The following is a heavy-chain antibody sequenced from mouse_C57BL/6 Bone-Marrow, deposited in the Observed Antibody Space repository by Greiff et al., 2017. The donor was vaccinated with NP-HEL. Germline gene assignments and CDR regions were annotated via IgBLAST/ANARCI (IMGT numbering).Heavy chain of an antibody. CDR3: ARDDLLRYQTSFDY. CDR1: GFTFSSYA. D-gene: IGHD1-1*01. CDR2: ISDGGSYT. Sequence: EVQVVESGGGLVKPGGSLKLSCAASGFTFSSYAMSWVRQTPEKRLEWVATISDGGSYTYYPDNVKGRFTISRDNAKNNLYLQMSHLKSEDTAMYYCARDDLLRYQTSFDYWGQGTTLTVSS. V-gene: IGHV5-4*01. J-gene: IGHJ2*01.